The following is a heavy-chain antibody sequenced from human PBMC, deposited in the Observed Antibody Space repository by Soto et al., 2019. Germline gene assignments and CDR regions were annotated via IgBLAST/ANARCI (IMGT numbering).Heavy chain of an antibody. CDR2: ISAVNGNT. Sequence: SSVKVSCKASGYTFSIYAIHWVRQAPGQRLEWMGWISAVNGNTKYSERFQGRVTFTSDTSASTAYMGLSSLRSEDKAVFYCALDSGKYSGLCASWGQGTQVTVSS. V-gene: IGHV1-3*01. D-gene: IGHD1-26*01. J-gene: IGHJ5*02. CDR1: GYTFSIYA. CDR3: ALDSGKYSGLCAS.